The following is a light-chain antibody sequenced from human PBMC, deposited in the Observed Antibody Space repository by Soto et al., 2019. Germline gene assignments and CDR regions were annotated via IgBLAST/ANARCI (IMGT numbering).Light chain of an antibody. J-gene: IGLJ2*01. CDR1: TSDVGGYIY. V-gene: IGLV2-14*01. Sequence: QSALTQPASVSGSPRQSITISCTGTTSDVGGYIYVSWYQQHPGKAPKLMIYEVSNRPSGVSNRFSGSRSGNTASLTISGLQAEDEADYYCSSYTTNSTLIFGGGTKLTVL. CDR2: EVS. CDR3: SSYTTNSTLI.